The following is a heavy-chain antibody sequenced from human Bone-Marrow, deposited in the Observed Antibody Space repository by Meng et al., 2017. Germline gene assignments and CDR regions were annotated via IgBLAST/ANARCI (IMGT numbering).Heavy chain of an antibody. CDR3: TRHTRSYGMDV. CDR1: GFTFSGSA. V-gene: IGHV3-73*01. Sequence: GESLKISCAASGFTFSGSAMHWGRQASGKGLEWVGRIRSKANSYATAYAASVKGRFTISRDDSKNTAYLQMNSLKTEDTAVYYCTRHTRSYGMDVWGQGTTVTVSS. D-gene: IGHD2-15*01. CDR2: IRSKANSYAT. J-gene: IGHJ6*02.